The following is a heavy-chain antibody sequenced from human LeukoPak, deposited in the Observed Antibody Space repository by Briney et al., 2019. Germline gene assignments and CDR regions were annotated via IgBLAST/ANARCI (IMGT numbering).Heavy chain of an antibody. CDR2: VYYGRSP. Sequence: WVRQAPVKGLEWIGSVYYGRSPYFNPSLESRATISVDTSKNHFSLKMSSVTAADTAVYYCARSSGTGTFSYWGQGTLVTVSS. CDR3: ARSSGTGTFSY. J-gene: IGHJ4*02. V-gene: IGHV4-39*02. D-gene: IGHD6-25*01.